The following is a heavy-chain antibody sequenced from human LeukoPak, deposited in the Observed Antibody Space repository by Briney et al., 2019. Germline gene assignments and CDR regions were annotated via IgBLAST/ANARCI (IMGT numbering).Heavy chain of an antibody. CDR3: ARASPPYSSGWYRAGDAFDI. CDR1: GYTFTGYY. D-gene: IGHD6-19*01. CDR2: INPNSGGT. J-gene: IGHJ3*02. V-gene: IGHV1-2*02. Sequence: ASVKVSCKASGYTFTGYYMHWVRQAPGQGLEWMGWINPNSGGTNYAQKLQGRVTMTTDTSTSTAYMELRSLRSDDTAVYYCARASPPYSSGWYRAGDAFDIWGQGTMVTVSS.